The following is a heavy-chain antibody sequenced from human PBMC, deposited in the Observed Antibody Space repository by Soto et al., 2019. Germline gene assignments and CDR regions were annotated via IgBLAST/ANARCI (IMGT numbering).Heavy chain of an antibody. CDR1: GGSISSSSYY. D-gene: IGHD3-9*01. J-gene: IGHJ5*02. V-gene: IGHV4-61*05. CDR2: IAYSGDT. Sequence: PSETLSLTCTVSGGSISSSSYYWGWIRQPPGKGLEWIGYIAYSGDTYYNPSLRSRVTISADTSENKFSLTLKSVTAADTAVYFCARDFERSAIGPWGQGTSVTVSS. CDR3: ARDFERSAIGP.